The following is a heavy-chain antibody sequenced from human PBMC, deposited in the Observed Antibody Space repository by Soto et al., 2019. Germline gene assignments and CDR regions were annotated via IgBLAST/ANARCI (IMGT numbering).Heavy chain of an antibody. V-gene: IGHV4-39*01. CDR3: ASPRQGNYDFLSGYYALDY. CDR2: FYYTGGT. D-gene: IGHD3-3*01. Sequence: SETLSLTCTVSGASISSSRSYWGWVRQPPGKGLEWIVSFYYTGGTYSTYYNPSLKSRVTISVDTSKSQFSLNLRSVTAADTAVYYCASPRQGNYDFLSGYYALDYWGQGTLVTISS. J-gene: IGHJ4*02. CDR1: GASISSSRSY.